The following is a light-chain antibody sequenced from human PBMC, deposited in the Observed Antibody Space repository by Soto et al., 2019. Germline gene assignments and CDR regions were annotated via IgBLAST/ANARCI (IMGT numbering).Light chain of an antibody. Sequence: QSALTQPPSASGSPGQSVTISCTGTSSDVGLYNFVSWYQQHPGKAPKLMIYDVSKRPSGVPGRFSGSKSANTASLTVSGIQDEDAADYYCTSYAGSTWVFGGGTKLTVL. J-gene: IGLJ3*02. V-gene: IGLV2-8*01. CDR2: DVS. CDR3: TSYAGSTWV. CDR1: SSDVGLYNF.